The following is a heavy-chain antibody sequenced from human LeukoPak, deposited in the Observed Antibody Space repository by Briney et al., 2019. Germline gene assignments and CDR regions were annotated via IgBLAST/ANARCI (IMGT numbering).Heavy chain of an antibody. J-gene: IGHJ3*02. CDR1: GFTFSSYA. Sequence: GGSLRLSCAASGFTFSSYAMNWVRQAPGKGLEWVSAISGSGSTTYYADSVKGRFTISRDNSKNTLFLQMNSLTAEDTAIYSCARPRLEYCSGGSCFDAFDIWGQGTMVTVSS. D-gene: IGHD2-15*01. V-gene: IGHV3-23*01. CDR2: ISGSGSTT. CDR3: ARPRLEYCSGGSCFDAFDI.